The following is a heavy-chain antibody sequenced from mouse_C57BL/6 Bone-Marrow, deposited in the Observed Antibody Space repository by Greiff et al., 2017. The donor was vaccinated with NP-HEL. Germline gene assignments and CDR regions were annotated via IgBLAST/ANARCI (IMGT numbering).Heavy chain of an antibody. Sequence: DVMLVESGGGLVKPGGSLKLSCAASGFTFSSYAMSWVRQTPEKRLEWVATISDGGSYTYYPDNVKGRFTISRDNAKNNLYLQMSHLKSEDTAMYYCARKIYYGNYDAMDYWGQGTSVTVSS. CDR1: GFTFSSYA. D-gene: IGHD2-1*01. J-gene: IGHJ4*01. CDR3: ARKIYYGNYDAMDY. V-gene: IGHV5-4*03. CDR2: ISDGGSYT.